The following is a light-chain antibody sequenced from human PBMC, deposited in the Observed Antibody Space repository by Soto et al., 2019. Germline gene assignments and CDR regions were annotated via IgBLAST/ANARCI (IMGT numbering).Light chain of an antibody. J-gene: IGKJ1*01. CDR2: DAS. Sequence: DIQMSQSPSSMSASVGDRVTITCRARHSISKWLAWYQQKPGKAPKVLIYDASSLRSGVPSRFSGSGSGTEFTLTINSLQPGDFATYYCHQYNTYSPWTFGQGTKVDIK. CDR1: HSISKW. V-gene: IGKV1-5*01. CDR3: HQYNTYSPWT.